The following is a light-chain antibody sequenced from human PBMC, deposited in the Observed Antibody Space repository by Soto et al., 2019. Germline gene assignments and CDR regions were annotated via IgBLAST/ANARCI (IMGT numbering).Light chain of an antibody. V-gene: IGLV1-40*01. CDR1: SSNIGAGYG. J-gene: IGLJ1*01. CDR2: GNN. CDR3: QSYDSSLSGYV. Sequence: QAVVTQPPSVSGAPGQRVTISCTGSSSNIGAGYGVHWYQQLPGTAPKLLIYGNNNRPSGVPDRFSGSNSGTSASLAITGLQAEDEAEYYCQSYDSSLSGYVFGVGTKLTVL.